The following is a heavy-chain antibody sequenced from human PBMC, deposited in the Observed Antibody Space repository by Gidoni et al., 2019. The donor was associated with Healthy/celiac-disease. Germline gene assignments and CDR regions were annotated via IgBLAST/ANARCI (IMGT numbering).Heavy chain of an antibody. CDR3: ARDNSSSWLYYYYYGMDV. CDR2: IWYDGSNK. V-gene: IGHV3-33*01. J-gene: IGHJ6*02. Sequence: QVQLVESGVGVVQPGRSLRLSCAASGFTFSSYGIHWVRQAPGKGLEWVAVIWYDGSNKYYADSVKGRFTISRDNSKNTLYLQMNSLRAEDTAVYYCARDNSSSWLYYYYYGMDVWGQGTTVTVSS. CDR1: GFTFSSYG. D-gene: IGHD6-13*01.